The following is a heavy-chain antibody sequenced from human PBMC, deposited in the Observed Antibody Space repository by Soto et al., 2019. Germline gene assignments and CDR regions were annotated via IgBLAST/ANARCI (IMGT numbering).Heavy chain of an antibody. D-gene: IGHD6-13*01. V-gene: IGHV4-34*01. CDR3: ARVQQLVPYYYYYGMDV. CDR1: GGSFSGYY. Sequence: PSETLSLTCAVYGGSFSGYYWSWIRQPPGKGLEWIGEINHSGSTNYNPSLKSRVTISVDTSKNQFSLKLSSVTAADTAVYYCARVQQLVPYYYYYGMDVWGQGTTVPVSS. CDR2: INHSGST. J-gene: IGHJ6*02.